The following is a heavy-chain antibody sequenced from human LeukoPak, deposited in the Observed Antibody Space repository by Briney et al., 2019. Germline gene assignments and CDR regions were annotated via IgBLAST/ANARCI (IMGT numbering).Heavy chain of an antibody. Sequence: GGSLRLSCAASGFTFSSYWMHWVRQAPGKGLVWVSRIKSDGSSTSYADSVKGRFTISRDNAKNTLYLQMSSLRAEDTAVYYCARCEVGSWYDYFDYWGQGSLVTVSS. V-gene: IGHV3-74*01. CDR3: ARCEVGSWYDYFDY. CDR2: IKSDGSST. D-gene: IGHD6-13*01. J-gene: IGHJ4*02. CDR1: GFTFSSYW.